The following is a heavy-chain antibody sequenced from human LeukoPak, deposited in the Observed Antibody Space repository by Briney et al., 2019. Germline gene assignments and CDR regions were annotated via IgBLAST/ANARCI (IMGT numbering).Heavy chain of an antibody. V-gene: IGHV3-15*01. CDR2: IKSKTDGGTT. D-gene: IGHD4-17*01. CDR3: TTLNYYGDYGGYFDY. J-gene: IGHJ4*02. Sequence: PSGTLSLTCAVSGGSINITNWWSWVRQAPGKGLEWVGRIKSKTDGGTTDYAAPVKGRFTISRDDSKNALYLQMNSLKTEDTAVYYCTTLNYYGDYGGYFDYWGQGTLVTVSS. CDR1: GGSINITNW.